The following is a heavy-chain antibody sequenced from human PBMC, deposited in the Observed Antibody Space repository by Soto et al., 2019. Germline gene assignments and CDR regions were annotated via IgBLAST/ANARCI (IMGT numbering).Heavy chain of an antibody. D-gene: IGHD6-13*01. J-gene: IGHJ4*02. Sequence: QVQLVQSGAEVKKPGSSVKVSCKASGGTLSSYAISWVRQAPGQGLEWMGGIIPIFGTANYAQKFQGRVTITADESTSTAYMELSSLRSEDTAVYYCASLAAAVVRWDYFDYWGQGTLVTVSS. CDR1: GGTLSSYA. V-gene: IGHV1-69*12. CDR2: IIPIFGTA. CDR3: ASLAAAVVRWDYFDY.